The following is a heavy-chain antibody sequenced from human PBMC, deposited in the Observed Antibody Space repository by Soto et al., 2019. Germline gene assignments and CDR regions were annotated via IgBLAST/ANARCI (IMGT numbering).Heavy chain of an antibody. D-gene: IGHD5-12*01. CDR1: GGFMNNMC. V-gene: IGHV4-4*01. Sequence: QLQESGPGLVKPAGTLALTCGVSGGFMNNMCWSWVRQPPVKGLEWIGESYNDETINYNPALKSRVRISVDTSKNQVSLQVSSVTAAATAAYFCAIGKWHAFDIWGQGTMVSVSS. CDR2: SYNDETI. J-gene: IGHJ3*02. CDR3: AIGKWHAFDI.